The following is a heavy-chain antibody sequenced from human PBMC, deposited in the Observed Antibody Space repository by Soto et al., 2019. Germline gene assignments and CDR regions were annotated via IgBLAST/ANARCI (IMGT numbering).Heavy chain of an antibody. V-gene: IGHV3-74*01. CDR3: ARGWFGPDV. CDR2: IDKVGTDS. D-gene: IGHD3-10*01. J-gene: IGHJ6*03. Sequence: EVQLVESGGGLVQPGGSLRLSCAASEFTFSGRSVHWVRQAPGKGLVWVSGIDKVGTDSTYADAVKGRFTSSRDNAKNTVYLQMNSLSVEVTAVYYCARGWFGPDVWGKGTTVTVSS. CDR1: EFTFSGRS.